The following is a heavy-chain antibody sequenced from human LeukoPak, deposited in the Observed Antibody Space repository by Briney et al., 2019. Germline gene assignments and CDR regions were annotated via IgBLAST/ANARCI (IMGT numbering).Heavy chain of an antibody. Sequence: GGSLRLSCAASGFSFSSYTMNWVRQAPGKGLEWVSSISSSRSYIYYADSLKGRFTISRDNAKNSLYLQMNSLRAEDTAVYYCARDGRRRDYCDSGSCYWYFDLWGRGTLVTVSS. J-gene: IGHJ2*01. D-gene: IGHD2-15*01. CDR3: ARDGRRRDYCDSGSCYWYFDL. CDR2: ISSSRSYI. V-gene: IGHV3-21*01. CDR1: GFSFSSYT.